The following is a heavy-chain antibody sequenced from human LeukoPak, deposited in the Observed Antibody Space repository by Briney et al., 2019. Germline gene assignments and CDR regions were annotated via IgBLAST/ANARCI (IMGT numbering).Heavy chain of an antibody. J-gene: IGHJ4*02. CDR1: GFTSSSYE. V-gene: IGHV3-48*03. CDR3: ARGGRSSSWYGALDY. Sequence: GGSLRLSCAASGFTSSSYEMNWVRQAPGKGLECVSYISSSGSTIYYADSVKGRFTISRDNAKKSLYLQLNSLRAEDTAVYYCARGGRSSSWYGALDYWGQGTLVTVSS. CDR2: ISSSGSTI. D-gene: IGHD6-13*01.